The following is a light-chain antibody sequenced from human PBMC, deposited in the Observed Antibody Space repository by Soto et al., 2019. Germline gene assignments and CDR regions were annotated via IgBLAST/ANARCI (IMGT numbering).Light chain of an antibody. J-gene: IGKJ2*03. Sequence: DIQMTQSPSTLSASVGDRVTITCRATQSISKWLAWYQQKPGNAPKLLIYEASSLDSGVPSRFSGCGSGIEFSLTISSLQPDDFATYYCQHQSYRLGQGTRLEIK. CDR3: QHQSYR. CDR2: EAS. V-gene: IGKV1-5*03. CDR1: QSISKW.